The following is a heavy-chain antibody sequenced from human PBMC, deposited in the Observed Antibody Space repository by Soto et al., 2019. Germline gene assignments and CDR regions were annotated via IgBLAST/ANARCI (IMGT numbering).Heavy chain of an antibody. J-gene: IGHJ4*02. V-gene: IGHV3-15*01. CDR1: GFNFGAYA. CDR2: IKSKTDGGTT. D-gene: IGHD3-22*01. CDR3: TMIVVVPRD. Sequence: LRLSCEASGFNFGAYAMSWVRQAPGKGLEWVGRIKSKTDGGTTDYAAPVKGRFTISRDDSKNTLYLQMNSLKTEDTAVYYCTMIVVVPRDWGQGTLVTVS.